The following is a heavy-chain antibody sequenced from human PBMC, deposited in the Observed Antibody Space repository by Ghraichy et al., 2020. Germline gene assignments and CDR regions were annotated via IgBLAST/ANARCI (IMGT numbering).Heavy chain of an antibody. J-gene: IGHJ6*02. CDR3: ALSNRRYYFYGMDV. D-gene: IGHD2-2*01. Sequence: SLRLSCAASGFTFSTYSMNWVRQAPGKGLEWVTGFSWNSGNIGYADSVKGRFTISGDNAKNSLYLQMNSLRAEDTALYYCALSNRRYYFYGMDVWGQGTTVTVSS. V-gene: IGHV3-9*01. CDR2: FSWNSGNI. CDR1: GFTFSTYS.